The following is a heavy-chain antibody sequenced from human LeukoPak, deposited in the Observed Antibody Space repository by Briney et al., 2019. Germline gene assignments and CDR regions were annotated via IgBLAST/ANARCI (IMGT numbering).Heavy chain of an antibody. Sequence: SETLSLTCAVYGGSFSGYYWSWIRQPPGKGLEWIGEINHSGSTNYNPSLKSRVTISVDTSKNQFSLKLSSVTAADTAVYYCAGSHYDILTGYYIFDYWGQGTLVTVSS. J-gene: IGHJ4*02. D-gene: IGHD3-9*01. CDR3: AGSHYDILTGYYIFDY. CDR1: GGSFSGYY. V-gene: IGHV4-34*01. CDR2: INHSGST.